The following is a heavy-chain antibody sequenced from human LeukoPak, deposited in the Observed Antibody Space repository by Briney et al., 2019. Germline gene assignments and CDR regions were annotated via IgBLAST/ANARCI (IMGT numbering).Heavy chain of an antibody. Sequence: GASVKVSCKASGGTFSSYAINWVRQAPGQGLEWMGRIIPILGIANYAQKFQGRVTITADKSTTTAYMELSSLRSEDTAVYYCANHNWNHLYYHYGMDVWGQGTTVTVS. CDR3: ANHNWNHLYYHYGMDV. V-gene: IGHV1-69*04. CDR2: IIPILGIA. D-gene: IGHD1-14*01. J-gene: IGHJ6*02. CDR1: GGTFSSYA.